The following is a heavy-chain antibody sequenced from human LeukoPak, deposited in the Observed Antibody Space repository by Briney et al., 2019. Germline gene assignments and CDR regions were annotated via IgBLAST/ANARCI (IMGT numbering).Heavy chain of an antibody. J-gene: IGHJ6*02. D-gene: IGHD1-26*01. CDR2: IKSKTDGATT. CDR3: TTVEGATLYYYYGMDV. CDR1: GFTFSNAW. V-gene: IGHV3-15*01. Sequence: GGSLRLSCAASGFTFSNAWMSWVRQAPGKGLEWVGHIKSKTDGATTDYAAPVKGRFTISRDDSKNTLYQQMNSLKTEDTAVYYCTTVEGATLYYYYGMDVWGQGTTVTVSS.